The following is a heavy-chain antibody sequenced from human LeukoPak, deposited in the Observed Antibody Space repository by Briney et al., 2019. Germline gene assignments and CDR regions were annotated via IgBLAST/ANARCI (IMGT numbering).Heavy chain of an antibody. V-gene: IGHV3-21*01. Sequence: GAFLRLSCAASGFSFSSYSMYLGRPAAGEGLGWGSSISSSSSFIYYADSVKGRFTISRDNAKNTLYLQMNSLRAEDTAVYYCARDAVAYYYYGMDVWGQGTTVTVSS. CDR3: ARDAVAYYYYGMDV. CDR2: ISSSSSFI. CDR1: GFSFSSYS. J-gene: IGHJ6*02.